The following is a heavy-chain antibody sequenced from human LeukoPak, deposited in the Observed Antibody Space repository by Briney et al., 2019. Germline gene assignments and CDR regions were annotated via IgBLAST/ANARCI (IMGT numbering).Heavy chain of an antibody. CDR2: IIPIFGTA. V-gene: IGHV1-69*05. J-gene: IGHJ4*02. CDR1: GGTFSSYA. CDR3: ATVGSGSYFPRN. D-gene: IGHD1-26*01. Sequence: GASVKVSCKASGGTFSSYAISWVRQAPGQGLEWMGGIIPIFGTANYAQKFQGRVTITTDESTSTAYMELSSLRSEDTAVYYCATVGSGSYFPRNWGQGTLVTVSS.